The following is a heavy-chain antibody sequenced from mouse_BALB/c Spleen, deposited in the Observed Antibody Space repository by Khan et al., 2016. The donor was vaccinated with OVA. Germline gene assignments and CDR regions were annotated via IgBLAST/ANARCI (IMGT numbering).Heavy chain of an antibody. Sequence: VQLQQSGAELVKPGASVKLSCKASGYTFTSYWMHWVKLRHGQGFEWIGEIYPNNGGTNYNEKFKRKATLTVEKSSRTAYMQLSSLTSEDSAVYYCTIGNYPYYAMDYWGQGTSVTVSS. D-gene: IGHD2-1*01. CDR1: GYTFTSYW. CDR2: IYPNNGGT. V-gene: IGHV1S81*02. J-gene: IGHJ4*01. CDR3: TIGNYPYYAMDY.